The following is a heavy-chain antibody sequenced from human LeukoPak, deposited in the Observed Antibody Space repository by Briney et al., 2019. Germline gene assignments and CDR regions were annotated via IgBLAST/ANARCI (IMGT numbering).Heavy chain of an antibody. J-gene: IGHJ4*02. D-gene: IGHD6-19*01. CDR3: ARDLGYSSGLPDY. Sequence: ASVKVSCKASGYTFTGYYMHWVRQAPGQGLEWMGWISPNSGGTNYAQKFQGRVTMTRDTSISTAYMELSRLRSDDTAVYYCARDLGYSSGLPDYWGQGTLVTVSS. CDR2: ISPNSGGT. V-gene: IGHV1-2*02. CDR1: GYTFTGYY.